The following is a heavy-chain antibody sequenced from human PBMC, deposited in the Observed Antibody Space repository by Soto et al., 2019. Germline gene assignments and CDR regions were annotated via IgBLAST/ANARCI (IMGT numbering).Heavy chain of an antibody. CDR2: ISYDGSNK. Sequence: ESGGGVVQPGRSLRLSCAASGFTFSSYAMHWVRQAPGKGLEWVAVISYDGSNKYYADSVKGRFTISRDNSKNTLYLQMNSLRAEDTAVYYCARDVIVGATALDYWGQGTLVTVSS. J-gene: IGHJ4*02. CDR3: ARDVIVGATALDY. D-gene: IGHD1-26*01. V-gene: IGHV3-30-3*01. CDR1: GFTFSSYA.